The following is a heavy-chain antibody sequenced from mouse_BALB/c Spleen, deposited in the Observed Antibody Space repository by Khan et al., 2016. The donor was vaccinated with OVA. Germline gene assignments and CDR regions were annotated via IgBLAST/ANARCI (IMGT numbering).Heavy chain of an antibody. CDR1: GYTFINYW. Sequence: QVQLKQSGAELVKPGASVKMSCKASGYTFINYWILWVKQRPGQGLEWIGYINPSNGDTEYNQNFNDKATLTADKSSSTSYMQLSSLTSEDSAVYYCAGRCLRGAFDYWGQGTTLTVSA. V-gene: IGHV1-7*01. CDR3: AGRCLRGAFDY. D-gene: IGHD1-1*01. J-gene: IGHJ2*01. CDR2: INPSNGDT.